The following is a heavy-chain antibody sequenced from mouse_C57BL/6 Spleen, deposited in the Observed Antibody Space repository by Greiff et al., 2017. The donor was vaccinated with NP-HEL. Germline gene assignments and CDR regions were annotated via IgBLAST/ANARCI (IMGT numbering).Heavy chain of an antibody. Sequence: EVKLVESGGGLVKPGGSLKLSCAASGFTFSSYTMSWVRQTPEKRLEWVATISGGGGNTYYPDSVTGRFTISSDNAKNTLYLQMSSLRSEDTALYYCARPAGGYYWDFDVWGTGTTVTVSS. CDR2: ISGGGGNT. D-gene: IGHD2-2*01. J-gene: IGHJ1*03. V-gene: IGHV5-9*01. CDR3: ARPAGGYYWDFDV. CDR1: GFTFSSYT.